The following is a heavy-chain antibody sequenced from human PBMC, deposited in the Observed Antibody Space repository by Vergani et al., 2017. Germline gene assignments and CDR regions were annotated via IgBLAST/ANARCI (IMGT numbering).Heavy chain of an antibody. CDR2: INPSGGST. V-gene: IGHV1-46*01. J-gene: IGHJ5*02. CDR3: ASGIAVAPTLS. Sequence: QVQLVQSGAEVKKPGASVKVSCKASGYTFTSYYMHWVRQAPGQGLEWMGIINPSGGSTSYAQKFQGRVTMTRDTSTSTAYMELSSLRAEETAVYYCASGIAVAPTLSWGQGTLVTVSS. D-gene: IGHD6-19*01. CDR1: GYTFTSYY.